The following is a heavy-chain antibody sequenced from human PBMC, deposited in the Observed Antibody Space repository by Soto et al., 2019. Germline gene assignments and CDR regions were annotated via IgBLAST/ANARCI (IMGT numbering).Heavy chain of an antibody. CDR2: ISGNSGHA. CDR1: GFPFSNYA. V-gene: IGHV3-23*01. Sequence: EVELLESGGAFIQPGGSLRLSCAASGFPFSNYAMAWVRQASGKGLEWVSGISGNSGHAFYADSVKGRFTSSWDNSRNTLYLQMESLRAEDTATYYCARAPSEYIWGSYLRYFEYWGQGTLVAVSS. CDR3: ARAPSEYIWGSYLRYFEY. D-gene: IGHD3-16*02. J-gene: IGHJ4*02.